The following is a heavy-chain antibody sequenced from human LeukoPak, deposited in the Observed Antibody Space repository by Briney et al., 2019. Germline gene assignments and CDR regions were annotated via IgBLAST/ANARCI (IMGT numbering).Heavy chain of an antibody. V-gene: IGHV4-34*01. CDR2: INHSGST. D-gene: IGHD3-10*01. J-gene: IGHJ4*02. CDR1: GGSFSGYY. Sequence: SETLSLTCAVYGGSFSGYYWSWIRQPPGKGLEWIGEINHSGSTNYNPSLKSRVTISVDTSKNQFSLKLSSVTAADTAVYYCARVALGGSGSLDYWGQGTLVTVSS. CDR3: ARVALGGSGSLDY.